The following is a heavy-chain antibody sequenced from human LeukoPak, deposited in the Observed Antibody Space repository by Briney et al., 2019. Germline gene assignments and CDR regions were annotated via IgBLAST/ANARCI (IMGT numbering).Heavy chain of an antibody. CDR3: ARVAHGNRGYFDY. V-gene: IGHV4-34*01. D-gene: IGHD1-14*01. CDR2: INHIGST. J-gene: IGHJ4*02. Sequence: KSSETLSLTCAVYGGSFSGYYWSWIRQPQGRGREWIGEINHIGSTNYNPSLKSRVTISVDTSKNQISLRLSSVTAADTAVYYCARVAHGNRGYFDYWGQGTLVSVSS. CDR1: GGSFSGYY.